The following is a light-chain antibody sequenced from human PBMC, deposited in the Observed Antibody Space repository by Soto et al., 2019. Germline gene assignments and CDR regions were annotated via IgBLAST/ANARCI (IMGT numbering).Light chain of an antibody. CDR1: QSISSK. CDR2: GAS. V-gene: IGKV3-15*01. J-gene: IGKJ5*01. Sequence: EIVMTQSPATLSVSPGERATLSCRASQSISSKVGWYQQKPGQAPRLLIYGASTRATGVPPRFSGSGSGTEFTLTISSLQFEDFAVYYCEEYNIWSSITFGQGTRLEIK. CDR3: EEYNIWSSIT.